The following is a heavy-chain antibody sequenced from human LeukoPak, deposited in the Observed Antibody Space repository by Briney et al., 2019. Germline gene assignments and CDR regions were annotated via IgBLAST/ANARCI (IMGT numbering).Heavy chain of an antibody. CDR3: ARDRYCSST. Sequence: GGSLRLSCAASGFTLSRHWMSWVRQAPGKGLEWVANINQDGGEKYYVNSVKGRFTISRDNAQNSLYLQKNRLRAEDTGLYYFARDRYCSSTWGQGTLVIVSS. J-gene: IGHJ5*02. CDR2: INQDGGEK. V-gene: IGHV3-7*01. D-gene: IGHD2-2*01. CDR1: GFTLSRHW.